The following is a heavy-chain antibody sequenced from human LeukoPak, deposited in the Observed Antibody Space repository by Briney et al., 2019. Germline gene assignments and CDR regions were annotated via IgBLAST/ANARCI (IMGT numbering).Heavy chain of an antibody. CDR2: IRYDGSNK. CDR3: AKDLRGYSYGIDY. J-gene: IGHJ4*02. V-gene: IGHV3-30*02. Sequence: GGSLRLSCAASGFTFSSYGMHWVRQAPGKGLEWVAFIRYDGSNKYYADSVKGRFTISRDNSKNTLYLQMNSLRAEDTAVYYCAKDLRGYSYGIDYWGQGTLVTVSS. CDR1: GFTFSSYG. D-gene: IGHD5-18*01.